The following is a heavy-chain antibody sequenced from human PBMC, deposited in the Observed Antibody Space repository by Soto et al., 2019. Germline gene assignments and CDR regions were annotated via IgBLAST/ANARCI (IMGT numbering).Heavy chain of an antibody. D-gene: IGHD3-22*01. CDR2: IYYSGST. CDR1: GGSISSGGYY. Sequence: QVQLQESGPGLVKPSQTLSLTCTVSGGSISSGGYYWSWIRQHPGKGLEWIGYIYYSGSTYYNPSLKSRVTISVDTSKNQFSLKLSSVTAADTAVYYCARVAASIVVDWYFDLWGRGTLVTVSS. J-gene: IGHJ2*01. V-gene: IGHV4-31*03. CDR3: ARVAASIVVDWYFDL.